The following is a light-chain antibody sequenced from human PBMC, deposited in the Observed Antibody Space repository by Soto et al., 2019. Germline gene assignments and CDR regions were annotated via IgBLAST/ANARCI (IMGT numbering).Light chain of an antibody. Sequence: EIVLTQSPATLSLSPGERATLSCGASQSVSSSYLAWYQQKPGLAPRLLIYDASSRATGIPDRFSGSGSGIDFTLTISRLEPEDFAVYYCQKYGSSPPITFGQGTRLEIK. J-gene: IGKJ5*01. CDR2: DAS. V-gene: IGKV3D-20*01. CDR3: QKYGSSPPIT. CDR1: QSVSSSY.